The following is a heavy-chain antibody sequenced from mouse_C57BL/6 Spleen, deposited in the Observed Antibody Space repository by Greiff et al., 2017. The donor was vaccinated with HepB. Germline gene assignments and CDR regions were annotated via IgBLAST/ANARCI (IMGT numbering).Heavy chain of an antibody. CDR1: GFTFSNYW. Sequence: DVHLVESGGGLVQPGGSMKLSCVASGFTFSNYWMNWVRQSPEKGLEWVAQIRLKSDNYATHYAESVKGRFTISRDDSKSSVYLQMNNLRAEDTGIYYCSSTGYGSSYFWYFDVWGTGTTVTVSS. CDR2: IRLKSDNYAT. J-gene: IGHJ1*03. D-gene: IGHD1-1*01. CDR3: SSTGYGSSYFWYFDV. V-gene: IGHV6-3*01.